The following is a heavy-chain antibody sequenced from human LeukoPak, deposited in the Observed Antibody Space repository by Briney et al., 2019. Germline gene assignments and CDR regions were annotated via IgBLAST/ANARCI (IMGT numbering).Heavy chain of an antibody. CDR1: GGSISGSAYY. Sequence: SETLSLTCTVSGGSISGSAYYWAWIRQPPGKGLEWIGSIYYNGRTLYNPSLKSRVIMSVDTSKNQFSLKLSSVTAADTAVYYCARVLGSSWYGNYMDVWGKGTTVTVSS. D-gene: IGHD6-13*01. CDR2: IYYNGRT. J-gene: IGHJ6*03. V-gene: IGHV4-39*07. CDR3: ARVLGSSWYGNYMDV.